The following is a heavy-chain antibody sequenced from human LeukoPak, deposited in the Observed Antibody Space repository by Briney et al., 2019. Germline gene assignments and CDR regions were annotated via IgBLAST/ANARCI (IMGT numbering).Heavy chain of an antibody. CDR2: INTDGTKT. Sequence: GGSLRLSCAASGFTFSHFWMHWVRQAPGKGPVWVSIINTDGTKTSYADSVKGRFTISRDNAKNTLYLQMNSLRADDTAVYYCARGNYYGMDVWGQGTTVTVSS. CDR3: ARGNYYGMDV. J-gene: IGHJ6*02. V-gene: IGHV3-74*01. CDR1: GFTFSHFW.